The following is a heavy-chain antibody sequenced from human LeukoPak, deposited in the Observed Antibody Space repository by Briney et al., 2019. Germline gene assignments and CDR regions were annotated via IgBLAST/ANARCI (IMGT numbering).Heavy chain of an antibody. D-gene: IGHD5-18*01. Sequence: GGSLRLSCAASGFTFSSYSMNWVRQVPGRGLEWVSSISSSSSYKSYADSVKGRFTISRDNAKNSLYLQMNSLRAEDTALYYCAKDRGYSYGFFDYWGQGTLVTVSS. CDR2: ISSSSSYK. J-gene: IGHJ4*02. CDR1: GFTFSSYS. CDR3: AKDRGYSYGFFDY. V-gene: IGHV3-21*04.